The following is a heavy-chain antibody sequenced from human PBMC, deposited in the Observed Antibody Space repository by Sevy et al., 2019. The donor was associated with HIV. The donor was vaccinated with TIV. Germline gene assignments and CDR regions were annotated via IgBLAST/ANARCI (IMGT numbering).Heavy chain of an antibody. J-gene: IGHJ4*02. CDR2: IYYSGST. CDR3: ARAGYYNSPSNT. D-gene: IGHD1-26*01. CDR1: GGSISSGSYY. V-gene: IGHV4-31*03. Sequence: SETLSLTCTVSGGSISSGSYYYSWIRQLPGKGLEWMGYIYYSGSTYYNPSLKSRLTISLDTSQNQVSLRLSSVTAADTAVYYCARAGYYNSPSNTWGQGTRVTVSS.